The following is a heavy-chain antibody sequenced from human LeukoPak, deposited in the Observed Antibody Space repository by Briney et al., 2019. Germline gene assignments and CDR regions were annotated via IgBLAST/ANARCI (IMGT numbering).Heavy chain of an antibody. Sequence: PSETLSLTCTVSGGSISSGDYYWSWIRQPPGKGLEWIGYIYYSGSTYYNPSLKSRVTISVDTSKNQFSLKLSSVTAADTAVYYCARVGRGLRVRSFDYWGQGTLVTVSS. CDR1: GGSISSGDYY. J-gene: IGHJ4*02. CDR2: IYYSGST. V-gene: IGHV4-30-4*08. CDR3: ARVGRGLRVRSFDY. D-gene: IGHD4-17*01.